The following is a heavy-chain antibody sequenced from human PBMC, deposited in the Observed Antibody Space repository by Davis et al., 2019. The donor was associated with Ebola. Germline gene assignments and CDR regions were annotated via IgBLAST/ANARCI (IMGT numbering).Heavy chain of an antibody. J-gene: IGHJ4*02. Sequence: PGGSLRLSCAASGFTFSSYAMHWVRQAPGKGLEYVSAISSNGGSTYYADSVKGRFTISRDNSKNTLYLQMNSLRAEDTAVYYCAKGLDKWFGEDWGQGTLVTVSS. D-gene: IGHD3-10*01. CDR2: ISSNGGST. V-gene: IGHV3-64*02. CDR3: AKGLDKWFGED. CDR1: GFTFSSYA.